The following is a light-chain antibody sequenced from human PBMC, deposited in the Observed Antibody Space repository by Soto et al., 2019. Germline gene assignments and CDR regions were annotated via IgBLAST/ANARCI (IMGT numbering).Light chain of an antibody. J-gene: IGLJ1*01. CDR1: SSDVGFYNF. CDR3: ASYAGTKLFV. CDR2: EVT. V-gene: IGLV2-8*01. Sequence: QSVLPQPPSASGSPGQSLTISCTGTSSDVGFYNFVSWYQQRPGKAPKLVIYEVTKRPSGVPDRFSGSKSGSTASLTVSGLQADDEADYYCASYAGTKLFVFGSGTRSPS.